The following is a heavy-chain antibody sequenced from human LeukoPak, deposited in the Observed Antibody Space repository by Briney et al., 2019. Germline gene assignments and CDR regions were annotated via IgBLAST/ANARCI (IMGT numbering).Heavy chain of an antibody. D-gene: IGHD6-13*01. J-gene: IGHJ5*02. CDR1: GGSFSGYY. CDR2: INHSGST. CDR3: ARELNGRGIAAAGTLDNWFDP. V-gene: IGHV4-34*01. Sequence: SETLSLTCAVYGGSFSGYYWSWIRQPPGKGLEWIGEINHSGSTNYNPSLKSRVTISVDTFKNQFSLKLSSVTAADTAVYYCARELNGRGIAAAGTLDNWFDPWGQGTLVTVSS.